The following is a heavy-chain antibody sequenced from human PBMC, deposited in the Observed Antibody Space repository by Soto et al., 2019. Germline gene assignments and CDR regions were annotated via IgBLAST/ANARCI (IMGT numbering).Heavy chain of an antibody. V-gene: IGHV3-30*18. CDR2: ISYDGSNK. CDR3: AKVLYTRGQRRDAFDI. Sequence: QVQLVESGGGVVQPGRSLRLSCAASGFTFSSYGMHWVRQAPGKGLEWVAVISYDGSNKYYADSVKGRFTISRDNSKNTLYLQMNSLRAEDTAVYYCAKVLYTRGQRRDAFDIWGQGTMVTVSS. CDR1: GFTFSSYG. J-gene: IGHJ3*02. D-gene: IGHD2-2*02.